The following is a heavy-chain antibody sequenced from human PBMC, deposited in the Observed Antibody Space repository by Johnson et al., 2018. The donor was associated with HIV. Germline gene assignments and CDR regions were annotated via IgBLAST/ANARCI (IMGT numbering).Heavy chain of an antibody. CDR3: ARAGYYYDSSGIFIPQDAFDI. CDR1: GIIFSHYG. J-gene: IGHJ3*02. V-gene: IGHV3-30*02. D-gene: IGHD3-22*01. Sequence: QVQLVESGGGVVQPGRSLRLSCTVSGIIFSHYGMHWVRQAPGKGLEWVAFIRYDGSNKYYADSVKGRFTISRDNSKNTLYLQMNSLRAEDTAVYYCARAGYYYDSSGIFIPQDAFDIWGQGTMVTVSS. CDR2: IRYDGSNK.